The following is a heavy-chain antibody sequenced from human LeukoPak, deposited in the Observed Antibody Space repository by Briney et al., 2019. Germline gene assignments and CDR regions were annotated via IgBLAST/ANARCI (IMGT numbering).Heavy chain of an antibody. Sequence: SVKVSCKASGGTFSSYAISWVRQAPGQGLEWMGGIIPIFGTANYAQKFQGRVTITTDESTSAAYMELSSLRSEDTAVYYCASGRSSSYYYYYMDVWGKGTTVTVSS. CDR3: ASGRSSSYYYYYMDV. V-gene: IGHV1-69*05. J-gene: IGHJ6*03. CDR1: GGTFSSYA. CDR2: IIPIFGTA. D-gene: IGHD6-6*01.